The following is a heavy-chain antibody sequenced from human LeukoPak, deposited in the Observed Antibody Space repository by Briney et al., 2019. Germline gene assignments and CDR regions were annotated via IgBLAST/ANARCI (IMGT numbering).Heavy chain of an antibody. J-gene: IGHJ3*02. D-gene: IGHD4-23*01. CDR2: IYHRGST. Sequence: SETLSLTCAVSGGSISSSNWWSWVRQPPGKGLGWIWEIYHRGSTNYNPALKSRVTISVDTSKNQFSLKLSSVTAADTAVYYCARSYGGNPFRFGAFDIWGQGPMVTVSS. CDR3: ARSYGGNPFRFGAFDI. V-gene: IGHV4-4*02. CDR1: GGSISSSNW.